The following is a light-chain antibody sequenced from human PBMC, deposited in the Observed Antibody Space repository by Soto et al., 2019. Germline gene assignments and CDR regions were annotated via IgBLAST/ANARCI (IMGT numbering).Light chain of an antibody. CDR1: RSNLGNNA. V-gene: IGLV1-44*01. CDR3: ATWDDSLNARGV. J-gene: IGLJ3*02. Sequence: QSVLTQTPSASGTPGQTVIISCSGSRSNLGNNAVSWYQQFPGTAPKLLIYKNNQRPSGVPDRFSGSKSGTSASLAISGLQSEDEADYYCATWDDSLNARGVFGGGTKLTVL. CDR2: KNN.